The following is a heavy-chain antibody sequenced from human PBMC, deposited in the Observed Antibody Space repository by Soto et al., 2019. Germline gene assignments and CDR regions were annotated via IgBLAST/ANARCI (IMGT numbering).Heavy chain of an antibody. CDR2: ISSNGGST. J-gene: IGHJ1*01. Sequence: PGGSLRLSCSASGFTFSNYPMHWVRQAPGKGLEYVSSISSNGGSTYYADSVKGRFTISRDNSKNTLYLQMNSLRAEDTAVYYCARDRVESGYPEYFQHWGQGTL. CDR3: ARDRVESGYPEYFQH. V-gene: IGHV3-64*04. CDR1: GFTFSNYP. D-gene: IGHD3-22*01.